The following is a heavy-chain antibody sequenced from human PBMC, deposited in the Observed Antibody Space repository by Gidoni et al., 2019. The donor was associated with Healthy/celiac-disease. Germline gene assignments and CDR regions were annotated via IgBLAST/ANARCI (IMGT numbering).Heavy chain of an antibody. J-gene: IGHJ4*02. CDR1: GHTWPRNW. V-gene: IGHV5-51*01. D-gene: IGHD2-15*01. CDR3: ARGWQNYFAY. Sequence: EVQLVQSEAEVKKPGESLKISCKGSGHTWPRNWIGWVRQMPGKGLEWMGIIFPSDSDTRYSPAFRCQVTISADKSISTACLQWSSLKASDTAMYYWARGWQNYFAYWGQGTLVTVSS. CDR2: IFPSDSDT.